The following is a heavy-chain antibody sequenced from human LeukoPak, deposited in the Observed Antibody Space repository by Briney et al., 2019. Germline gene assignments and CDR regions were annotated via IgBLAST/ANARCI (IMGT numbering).Heavy chain of an antibody. CDR1: GYTCISYG. D-gene: IGHD2-8*01. J-gene: IGHJ4*02. CDR3: ARAPYCTNGVCSFDY. V-gene: IGHV1-18*01. CDR2: ISPYNGNT. Sequence: ASVKVSCKTSGYTCISYGISWVRQEPGQGLEWMGWISPYNGNTNYAQKLQGRVTMTPDTSTNTAYMDLRSLRSDDTAVYYCARAPYCTNGVCSFDYWGQGTLVTVSS.